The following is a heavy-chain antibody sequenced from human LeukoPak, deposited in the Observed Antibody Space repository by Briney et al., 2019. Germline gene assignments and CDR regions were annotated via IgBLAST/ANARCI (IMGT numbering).Heavy chain of an antibody. J-gene: IGHJ4*02. CDR3: ARASGSSWYTKGFDY. CDR2: ISSSSSTI. V-gene: IGHV3-48*01. D-gene: IGHD6-13*01. Sequence: PGGSLRLSCAASGFTFSSYSMNWVRQAPGKGLEWVSYISSSSSTIYYADSVKGRFTISRDNAKNSLYLQMNSLRAEDTAVYYCARASGSSWYTKGFDYWGQGTLVTVSS. CDR1: GFTFSSYS.